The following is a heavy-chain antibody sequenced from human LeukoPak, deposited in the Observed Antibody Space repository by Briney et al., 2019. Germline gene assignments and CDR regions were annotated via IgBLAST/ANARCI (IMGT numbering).Heavy chain of an antibody. CDR3: ARFASSAYYPDY. J-gene: IGHJ4*02. V-gene: IGHV4-59*08. D-gene: IGHD3-22*01. Sequence: SETLSLTCTVSGGSISSYYWSWIRQPPGKGLEWIGYIYYSGSTNYNPSLKSRVTISVDTSKNQFSLKLSSVTAADTAVYYCARFASSAYYPDYWGQGTLVTVSS. CDR2: IYYSGST. CDR1: GGSISSYY.